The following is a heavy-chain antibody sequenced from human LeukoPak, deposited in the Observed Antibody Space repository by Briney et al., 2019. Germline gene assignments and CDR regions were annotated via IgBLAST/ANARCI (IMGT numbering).Heavy chain of an antibody. V-gene: IGHV3-33*05. CDR2: ISYDGSNK. Sequence: TGGSLRLSCAAFGFSVTTHGMSWVRQAPGKGLEWVATISYDGSNKYHADSVKGRFTISRDNVRNSLYLQMNSLRAEDTAMYYCARDAGNSGYRCDLWGQGTLVTVSS. D-gene: IGHD5-12*01. CDR3: ARDAGNSGYRCDL. CDR1: GFSVTTHG. J-gene: IGHJ5*02.